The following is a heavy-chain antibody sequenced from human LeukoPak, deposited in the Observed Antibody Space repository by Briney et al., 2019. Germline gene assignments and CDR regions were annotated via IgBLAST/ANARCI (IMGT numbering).Heavy chain of an antibody. Sequence: GGSLRLSCAASGFTFSSYGMHWVRQAPGKGLEWVAVIWYDSSNKHYADSVKGRFTISRDISKDTLYLQMNSLRAEDTAVYYCARDGDDYVWGSYRNSNWFDPWGQGTLVTVSS. CDR3: ARDGDDYVWGSYRNSNWFDP. CDR1: GFTFSSYG. D-gene: IGHD3-16*02. V-gene: IGHV3-33*01. CDR2: IWYDSSNK. J-gene: IGHJ5*02.